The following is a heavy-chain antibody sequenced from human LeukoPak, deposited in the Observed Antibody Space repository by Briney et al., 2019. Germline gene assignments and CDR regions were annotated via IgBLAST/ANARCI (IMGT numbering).Heavy chain of an antibody. CDR2: IYYTGST. CDR1: ADSISSNY. Sequence: SETLSLTCSVSADSISSNYWSWIRQPPGKGLEWIGYIYYTGSTKYSPSLKSRVTISVDTSKKQFSLKVNAVTAADTAVYYCARAGARYDFWSGNQRRRGSFFDYWGQGILVTVSS. V-gene: IGHV4-59*01. D-gene: IGHD3-3*01. CDR3: ARAGARYDFWSGNQRRRGSFFDY. J-gene: IGHJ4*02.